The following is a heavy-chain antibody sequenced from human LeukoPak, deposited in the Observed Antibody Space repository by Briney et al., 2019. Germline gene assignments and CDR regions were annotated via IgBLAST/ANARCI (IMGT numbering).Heavy chain of an antibody. CDR1: GFTFNSYS. CDR2: ISGSRSYI. Sequence: PGGSLRLSCAASGFTFNSYSMNWVRQAPGKGLEWVSSISGSRSYIYYADSVKGRFTISRDNAKNSLYLQTNSLRAEDDTAVYYCVGGDYWGQGTLVTVSS. V-gene: IGHV3-21*01. CDR3: VGGDY. J-gene: IGHJ4*02.